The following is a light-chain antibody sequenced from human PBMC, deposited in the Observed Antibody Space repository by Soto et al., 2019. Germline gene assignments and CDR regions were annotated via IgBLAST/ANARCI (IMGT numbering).Light chain of an antibody. V-gene: IGLV2-23*02. CDR3: CSYAGSSTFDV. Sequence: QSALTQPASVSGSPGQSITISCTGTSSDIGSYKLVSWYQQHPDKAPKLVIYEVIKRPSGISSRFSGSKSGNTASLTISGLQADDEADYYCCSYAGSSTFDVFGTGTKLTVL. CDR2: EVI. J-gene: IGLJ1*01. CDR1: SSDIGSYKL.